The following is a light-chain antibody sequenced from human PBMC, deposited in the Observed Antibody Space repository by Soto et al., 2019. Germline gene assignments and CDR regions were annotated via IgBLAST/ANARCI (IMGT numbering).Light chain of an antibody. Sequence: QLVLTQSSSASASLGSSVKLTCTLSSGHRSYIIAWHQQQPGKAPRYLMKLEGSGSYNKGSGVPDRFSGSSSGADRYLTISNLQFEDESYYYSETWDSNTQNWVFGGGTKLTVL. V-gene: IGLV4-60*02. CDR2: LEGSGSY. CDR1: SGHRSYI. J-gene: IGLJ3*02. CDR3: ETWDSNTQNWV.